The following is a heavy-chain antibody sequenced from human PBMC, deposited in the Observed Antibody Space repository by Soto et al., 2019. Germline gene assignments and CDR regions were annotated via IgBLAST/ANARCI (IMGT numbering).Heavy chain of an antibody. D-gene: IGHD2-2*01. CDR1: ARFGSCSSYS. Sequence: PETLSLTCSVSARFGSCSSYSRGWIRQSPGKGLEWFGTLYSSENTYYNPSLLSRVTISVDTSKNEFSLRLSSVTAADTAVYYCARLKGYCISTNCHGYYGMDVWGQGTTVTVSS. CDR3: ARLKGYCISTNCHGYYGMDV. J-gene: IGHJ6*01. V-gene: IGHV4-39*01. CDR2: LYSSENT.